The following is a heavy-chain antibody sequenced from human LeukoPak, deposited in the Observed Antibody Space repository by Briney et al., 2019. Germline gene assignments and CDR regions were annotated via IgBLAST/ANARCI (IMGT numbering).Heavy chain of an antibody. V-gene: IGHV3-74*01. CDR1: GFTFSSYW. CDR2: INSDGSTT. CDR3: ARTYGSGFGWFDY. Sequence: GGSLRLSRAASGFTFSSYWMHWVRQAPGKGLVWVSRINSDGSTTSYADSVKGRFTISRDNAKNTLYLQMNSLRAEDSAVYYCARTYGSGFGWFDYWGQGTLVTVSS. D-gene: IGHD3-10*01. J-gene: IGHJ4*02.